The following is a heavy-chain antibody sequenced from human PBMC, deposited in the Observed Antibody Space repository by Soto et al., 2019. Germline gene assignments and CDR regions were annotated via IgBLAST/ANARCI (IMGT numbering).Heavy chain of an antibody. J-gene: IGHJ4*02. CDR3: ASGVVVVAATLFDY. CDR2: IYYSGST. Sequence: QLQLQESGPGLVKPSETLSLTCTVSGGSISSSSYYWGWIRQPPGKGLEWIGSIYYSGSTYYNPSLKSRVTISVDTSKTQFSLKLSSVTAADTAVYYCASGVVVVAATLFDYWGQGTLVTVSS. V-gene: IGHV4-39*01. CDR1: GGSISSSSYY. D-gene: IGHD2-15*01.